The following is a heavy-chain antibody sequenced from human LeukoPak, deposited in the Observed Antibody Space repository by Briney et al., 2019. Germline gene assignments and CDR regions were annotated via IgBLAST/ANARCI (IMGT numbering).Heavy chain of an antibody. CDR2: FDPGDGET. Sequence: ASVKVSCKVSGYTLTELSMHWVRQAPGKGLEWMGGFDPGDGETIYAQKFQGRVTMTEDTSTDTAYMELSSLRSEDTAVYYCATVQIRSSTSCPLDYWGQGTLVTVSS. J-gene: IGHJ4*02. V-gene: IGHV1-24*01. D-gene: IGHD2-2*01. CDR3: ATVQIRSSTSCPLDY. CDR1: GYTLTELS.